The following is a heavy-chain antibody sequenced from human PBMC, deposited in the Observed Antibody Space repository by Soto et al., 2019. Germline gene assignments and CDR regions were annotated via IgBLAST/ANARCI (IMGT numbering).Heavy chain of an antibody. V-gene: IGHV3-23*01. CDR2: ISISGGSK. J-gene: IGHJ6*02. D-gene: IGHD6-6*01. CDR3: ARPEYSSSSYGMDV. CDR1: GFTFSSYA. Sequence: GGSLRLSCAASGFTFSSYAMSWVRQAPGKGLEWVSGISISGGSKHYADSVKGRFTISRDNSKNTLYLQMNSLRAEDTAIYYCARPEYSSSSYGMDVWGQGTTVTVSS.